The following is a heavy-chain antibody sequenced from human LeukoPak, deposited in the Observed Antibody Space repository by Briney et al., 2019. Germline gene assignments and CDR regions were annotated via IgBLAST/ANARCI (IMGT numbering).Heavy chain of an antibody. J-gene: IGHJ4*02. D-gene: IGHD1-7*01. CDR3: AKDREGTIADYFDY. Sequence: GGSLRLSCAASGFNFITAAMTWVRQAPGKGLEWVSLIGSSGGSTYYADSVKGRFTISRDNFNHTLSLQMNSLRVEDTAIYYCAKDREGTIADYFDYWGQGTLVTVSS. CDR2: IGSSGGST. CDR1: GFNFITAA. V-gene: IGHV3-23*01.